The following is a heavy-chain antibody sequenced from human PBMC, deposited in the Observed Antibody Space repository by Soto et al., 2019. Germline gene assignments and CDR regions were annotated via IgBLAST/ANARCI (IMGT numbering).Heavy chain of an antibody. CDR2: IYYSGST. CDR3: ARKNGVLDAFDI. V-gene: IGHV4-59*04. D-gene: IGHD4-17*01. Sequence: SETLSLTCTVSGGSISSYYWSWIRQPPGKGLEWIGYIYYSGSTYYNPSLKSRVTMSVDTSKNQFSLKLSSVTAVDTAVYYCARKNGVLDAFDIWGQGTMVTVSS. J-gene: IGHJ3*02. CDR1: GGSISSYY.